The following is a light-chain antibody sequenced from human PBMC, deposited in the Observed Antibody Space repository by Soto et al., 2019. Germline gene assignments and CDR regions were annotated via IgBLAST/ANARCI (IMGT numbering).Light chain of an antibody. CDR2: YDD. CDR3: AAWDDSLNGYV. V-gene: IGLV1-36*01. Sequence: QSVLTQPPSVSEAPRQRVTISCSGSSSNIGNNAVNWYQQLPGKAPKLLIYYDDLLPSGVSDRFSGSKSGTSASLDISGVQSEDEADYYCAAWDDSLNGYVFGTGTKVTVL. J-gene: IGLJ1*01. CDR1: SSNIGNNA.